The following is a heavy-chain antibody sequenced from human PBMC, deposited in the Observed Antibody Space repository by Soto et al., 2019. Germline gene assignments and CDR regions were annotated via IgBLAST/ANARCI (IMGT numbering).Heavy chain of an antibody. V-gene: IGHV1-18*01. CDR1: GSTFPSYG. Sequence: ASVTVSCQASGSTFPSYGISWVRQAPGQGLEWMGWISAYNGNTNYAQKLQGRVTMTTDTSTSTAYMELRSLRSDDTAVYYCARDYPHDGSYPYWGQGTLVTVSS. J-gene: IGHJ4*02. D-gene: IGHD1-26*01. CDR2: ISAYNGNT. CDR3: ARDYPHDGSYPY.